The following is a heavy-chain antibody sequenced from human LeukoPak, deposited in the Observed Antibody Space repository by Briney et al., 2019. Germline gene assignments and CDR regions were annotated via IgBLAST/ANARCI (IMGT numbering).Heavy chain of an antibody. CDR2: IKEDGSEK. CDR1: GFTFSSYW. Sequence: GGSLRLSCAASGFTFSSYWMSWVRQAPGKGLEWVANIKEDGSEKYYVDSVKGRFTISRDNAKTSLYLLMNSLRAEDTAVYYCARYCSGGSCYDYWGQGTLVTVSS. CDR3: ARYCSGGSCYDY. J-gene: IGHJ4*02. V-gene: IGHV3-7*01. D-gene: IGHD2-15*01.